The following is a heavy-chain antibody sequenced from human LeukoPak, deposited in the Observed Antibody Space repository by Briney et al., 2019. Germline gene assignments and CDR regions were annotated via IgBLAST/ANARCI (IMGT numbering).Heavy chain of an antibody. J-gene: IGHJ6*04. CDR1: GFTFSSYD. CDR2: ISYDGGNK. D-gene: IGHD3-10*02. CDR3: AELGITMIGGV. Sequence: GGSLRLSCAVSGFTFSSYDMHWVRQAPGKGLEWVTLISYDGGNKYYGDSVKGRFTISRDNSKNTLYLQMTSLRVEDTAVYYCAELGITMIGGVWGKGTTVTISS. V-gene: IGHV3-30*18.